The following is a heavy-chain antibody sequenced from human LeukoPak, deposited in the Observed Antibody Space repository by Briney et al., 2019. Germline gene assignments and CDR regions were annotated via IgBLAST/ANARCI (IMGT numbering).Heavy chain of an antibody. Sequence: GGSLRLSCAASGFTFSDAWMHWVRQAPGKGLEWVGLIKRRTDGGTSNYAAPVKGRFAISRDDSEDTLFLQMDSLKSEDTGVYYCTTGYTNASHDGYWGQGTLVTVSS. CDR1: GFTFSDAW. D-gene: IGHD2-8*01. V-gene: IGHV3-15*07. J-gene: IGHJ4*02. CDR2: IKRRTDGGTS. CDR3: TTGYTNASHDGY.